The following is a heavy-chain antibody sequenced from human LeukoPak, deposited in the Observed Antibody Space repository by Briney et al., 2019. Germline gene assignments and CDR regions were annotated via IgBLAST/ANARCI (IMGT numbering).Heavy chain of an antibody. V-gene: IGHV4-39*01. CDR1: GGSISSSSYY. CDR3: ARLTSFHTPFSSNYFDY. D-gene: IGHD2/OR15-2a*01. CDR2: IYYSGST. Sequence: SETLSLTCTVSGGSISSSSYYWGWIRQPPGKGLEWIGRIYYSGSTYYNPSLKSRVTISVDTSKNQFSLKLSSVTAADTAVYYCARLTSFHTPFSSNYFDYWGQGTLVTVSS. J-gene: IGHJ4*02.